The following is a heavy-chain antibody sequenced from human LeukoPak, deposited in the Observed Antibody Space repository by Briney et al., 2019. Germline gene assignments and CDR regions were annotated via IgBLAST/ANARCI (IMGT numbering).Heavy chain of an antibody. CDR1: GGTFSSYA. V-gene: IGHV1-69*05. D-gene: IGHD6-19*01. J-gene: IGHJ4*02. Sequence: SVKVSCKASGGTFSSYAISWVRQAPGQGLEWMGGIIPIFGKANYAQKLQGRVTMTTDTSTSTAYMELSRLRSDDTAVYYCARDGAVAGTLFFDYWGQGTLVTVSS. CDR2: IIPIFGKA. CDR3: ARDGAVAGTLFFDY.